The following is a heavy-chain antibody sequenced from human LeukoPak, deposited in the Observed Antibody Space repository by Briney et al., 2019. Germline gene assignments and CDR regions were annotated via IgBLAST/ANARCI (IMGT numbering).Heavy chain of an antibody. Sequence: SETLSLTCAVYGGSFSGYYWSWIRQPPGKGLEWIGEINHSGSTNYNPSLKSRVTISVDTSKNQFSLKLSSVTAADTAVYYCARGGRKWLMVYAIDYWGQGTLVTVSS. V-gene: IGHV4-34*01. J-gene: IGHJ4*02. CDR3: ARGGRKWLMVYAIDY. CDR1: GGSFSGYY. CDR2: INHSGST. D-gene: IGHD2-8*01.